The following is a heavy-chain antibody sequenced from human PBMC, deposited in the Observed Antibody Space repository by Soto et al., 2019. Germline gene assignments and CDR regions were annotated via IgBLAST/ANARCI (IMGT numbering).Heavy chain of an antibody. J-gene: IGHJ6*02. CDR1: GFTFDDYT. Sequence: GGSLRLSCAASGFTFDDYTMHWVRQAPGKGLEWVSLISWDGGSTYYADSVKGRFTISRDNSKNSLYLQMNSLRTEDTALYYCAKDTSLGPGIVGATANYGMDVWGQGTTVTVS. CDR3: AKDTSLGPGIVGATANYGMDV. D-gene: IGHD1-26*01. CDR2: ISWDGGST. V-gene: IGHV3-43*01.